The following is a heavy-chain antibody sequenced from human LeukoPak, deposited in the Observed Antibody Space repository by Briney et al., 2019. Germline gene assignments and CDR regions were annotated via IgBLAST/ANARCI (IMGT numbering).Heavy chain of an antibody. CDR3: ARDTAPYYLDGSGYYLDY. CDR1: GYTFIDYY. Sequence: ASVKVSRKASGYTFIDYYIHWVRQAPGQGLEWMGWINPNSNSTNYAQKFQGRVTLTWDTSISTVYMELSTMRSDDTAVYYCARDTAPYYLDGSGYYLDYWGQGTLVTVSS. V-gene: IGHV1-2*02. D-gene: IGHD3-22*01. J-gene: IGHJ4*02. CDR2: INPNSNST.